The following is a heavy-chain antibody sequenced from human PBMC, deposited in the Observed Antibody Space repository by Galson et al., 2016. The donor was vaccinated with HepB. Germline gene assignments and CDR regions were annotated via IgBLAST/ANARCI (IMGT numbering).Heavy chain of an antibody. CDR2: IYSDGST. V-gene: IGHV3-66*02. J-gene: IGHJ6*04. CDR3: ARPPGLHCSSNSCDI. CDR1: GFTVSSNY. Sequence: SLRLSCAGSGFTVSSNYMSWVRQAPGKGLEWVSVIYSDGSTYYADSVKGRFTISRDNSKNTLYLQMNSLRVEDTAVYYCARPPGLHCSSNSCDIWGKGTTVTVSS. D-gene: IGHD2-2*02.